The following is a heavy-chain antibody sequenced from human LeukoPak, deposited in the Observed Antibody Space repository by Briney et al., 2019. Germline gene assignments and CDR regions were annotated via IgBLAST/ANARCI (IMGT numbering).Heavy chain of an antibody. V-gene: IGHV4-34*01. D-gene: IGHD6-13*01. Sequence: PSETLSLTCAVYGGSFSGYYWSWIRQPPGKGLEWIGEINNSGSTNYNPSLTSRVTISVDTSKNQFSLKLSSLTAADTAVYYCASGGSSSSWFDPWGQGTLVTVSS. CDR2: INNSGST. CDR3: ASGGSSSSWFDP. CDR1: GGSFSGYY. J-gene: IGHJ5*02.